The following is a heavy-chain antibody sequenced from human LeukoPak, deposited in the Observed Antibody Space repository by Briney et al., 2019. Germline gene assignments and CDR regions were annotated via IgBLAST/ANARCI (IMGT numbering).Heavy chain of an antibody. V-gene: IGHV3-30*18. CDR1: GFTFSSYG. Sequence: PGRSLRLSCAASGFTFSSYGMHWVRQAPGKGLEWVAVISYDGSNKHYADSVKGRFTISRDNSKNMLYLQMNSLRAEDTDVYCCAKDTEDFDYWGQGTLVTVSS. J-gene: IGHJ4*02. CDR2: ISYDGSNK. CDR3: AKDTEDFDY.